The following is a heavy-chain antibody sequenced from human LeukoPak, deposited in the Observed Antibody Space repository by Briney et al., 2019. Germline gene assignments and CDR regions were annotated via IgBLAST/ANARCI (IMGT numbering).Heavy chain of an antibody. CDR1: GYTFTSYA. CDR2: INTNTGNP. Sequence: ASVKVSCKASGYTFTSYAMNWVRQAPGQGLEWMGWINTNTGNPTYAQGFTGRFVFSLDTSVSTAYLQITSLKAEDTAVYYCAKNKGTTSSWYRSYFDYWGQGTLVTVSS. D-gene: IGHD6-13*01. V-gene: IGHV7-4-1*02. J-gene: IGHJ4*02. CDR3: AKNKGTTSSWYRSYFDY.